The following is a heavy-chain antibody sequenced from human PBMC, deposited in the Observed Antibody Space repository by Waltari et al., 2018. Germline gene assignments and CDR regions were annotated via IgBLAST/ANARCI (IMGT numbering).Heavy chain of an antibody. Sequence: EVQLLESGGGLVQPGGSVRLSCAASAFTLSTYAMSWVRQAPGKGLEWVSVIYSGGSTYYADSVKGRFTISRDNSKNTLYLQMNSLRAEDTAVYYCAKFPMDYWGQGTLVTVSS. V-gene: IGHV3-23*03. CDR1: AFTLSTYA. CDR3: AKFPMDY. J-gene: IGHJ4*02. CDR2: IYSGGST.